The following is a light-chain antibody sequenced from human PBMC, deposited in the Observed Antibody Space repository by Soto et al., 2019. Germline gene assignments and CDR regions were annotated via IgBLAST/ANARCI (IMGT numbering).Light chain of an antibody. V-gene: IGKV3-15*01. J-gene: IGKJ5*01. CDR2: GAS. CDR1: QRVNSN. CDR3: QQYNKWPEIT. Sequence: EVVMTQSPATLSVSPGERATLSCRASQRVNSNVAWYQQKSGQAPRLLIYGASTRATGIPDRFSGSGSGTEFSLTISSLQSEDFALYFCQQYNKWPEITFGQGTRLEI.